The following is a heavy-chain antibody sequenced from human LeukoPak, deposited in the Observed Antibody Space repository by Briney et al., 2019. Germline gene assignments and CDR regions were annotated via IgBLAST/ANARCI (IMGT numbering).Heavy chain of an antibody. CDR3: ARKRRDGYNLGYFDY. Sequence: SETLSLTSTVSGGSISGGDYYWSWIRQPPGKGLEWIGYIYYSGSTYYNPSLKSRLTISVDTSKNQFSLKLSSVTAADTAVYYCARKRRDGYNLGYFDYWGQGTLVTVSS. V-gene: IGHV4-30-4*08. J-gene: IGHJ4*02. D-gene: IGHD5-24*01. CDR2: IYYSGST. CDR1: GGSISGGDYY.